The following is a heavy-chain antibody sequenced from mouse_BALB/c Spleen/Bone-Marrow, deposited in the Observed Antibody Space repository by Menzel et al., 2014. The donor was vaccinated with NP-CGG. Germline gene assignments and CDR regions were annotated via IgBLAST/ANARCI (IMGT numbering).Heavy chain of an antibody. CDR1: GYTFTGYW. CDR3: ARTAY. Sequence: QVQLQQSGAELVKPGAPVKLSCKASGYTFTGYWMNWVKQRPGRGLEWIGRIDPSDSKTHYNQKFKDKATLTVDKSSTTAYIQLSNLTSEDSAVYYCARTAYWGQGTLVTVSA. J-gene: IGHJ3*01. CDR2: IDPSDSKT. V-gene: IGHV1-69*02.